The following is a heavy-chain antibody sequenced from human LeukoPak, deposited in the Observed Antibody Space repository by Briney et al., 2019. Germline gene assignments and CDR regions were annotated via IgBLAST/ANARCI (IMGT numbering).Heavy chain of an antibody. CDR1: GFTFSSYG. V-gene: IGHV3-30*18. D-gene: IGHD6-13*01. J-gene: IGHJ4*02. CDR2: ISFDGSKQ. CDR3: AKEDSSRRIDY. Sequence: GRSLRHSCAASGFTFSSYGMHWVRQAPGKGLEWVAVISFDGSKQYYADSVKGRFTIPRDNSKNTLYLQMNSLGAEDTAVYYCAKEDSSRRIDYWGQGTLVTVSS.